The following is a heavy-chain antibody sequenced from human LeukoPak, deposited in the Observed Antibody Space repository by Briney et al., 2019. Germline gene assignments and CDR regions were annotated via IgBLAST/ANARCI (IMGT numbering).Heavy chain of an antibody. Sequence: ASVKVSCKASGYTFTGYYMHWVRQAPGQGLEWMGWINPNSGGTNYAQKFQGRVTMTRDTSISTAYMELSRLRSDDTAVYYCARVGRGDYDILTGYYAFDYWGQGTLVTVSS. CDR2: INPNSGGT. D-gene: IGHD3-9*01. CDR3: ARVGRGDYDILTGYYAFDY. V-gene: IGHV1-2*02. J-gene: IGHJ4*02. CDR1: GYTFTGYY.